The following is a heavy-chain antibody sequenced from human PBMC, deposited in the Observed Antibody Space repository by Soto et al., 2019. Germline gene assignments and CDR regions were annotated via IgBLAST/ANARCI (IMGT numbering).Heavy chain of an antibody. V-gene: IGHV4-59*01. Sequence: PFETLSLTCRVSGGSMSGYYWSWVRLAPGKGLEWIGYVYYTGSTNYNPSLQSRVSISVDTSNKHFSLSLSLVTAADTAVYFCARSIAVPSGHIDHWGQGIRVTVSS. CDR1: GGSMSGYY. D-gene: IGHD6-6*01. CDR3: ARSIAVPSGHIDH. J-gene: IGHJ4*02. CDR2: VYYTGST.